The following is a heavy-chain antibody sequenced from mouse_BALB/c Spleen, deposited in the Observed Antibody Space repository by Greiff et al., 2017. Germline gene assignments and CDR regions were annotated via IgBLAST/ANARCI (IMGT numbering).Heavy chain of an antibody. J-gene: IGHJ1*01. CDR3: ARRYYGNFYWYFDV. D-gene: IGHD2-1*01. V-gene: IGHV5-12-1*01. Sequence: EVKVVESGGGLVKPGGSLKLSCAASGFAFSSYDMSWVRQTPEKRLEWVAYISSGGGSTYYPDTVKGRFTISRDNAKNTLYLQMSSLKSEDTAMYYCARRYYGNFYWYFDVWGAGTTVTVSS. CDR2: ISSGGGST. CDR1: GFAFSSYD.